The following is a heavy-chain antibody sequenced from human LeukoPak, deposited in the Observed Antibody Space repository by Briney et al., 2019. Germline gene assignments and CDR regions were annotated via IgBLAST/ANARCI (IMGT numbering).Heavy chain of an antibody. D-gene: IGHD3-3*01. CDR1: GFTFSSYA. V-gene: IGHV3-23*01. CDR2: ISGSGGST. Sequence: GGSLRLSCAASGFTFSSYAMSWVRQAPGKGLEWVSAISGSGGSTYYADSVKGRFTISRDNSKNTLYLQMNSLRAEDTAVYYCAKGITIFGVGHDAFDIWGQGTMVTVSS. J-gene: IGHJ3*02. CDR3: AKGITIFGVGHDAFDI.